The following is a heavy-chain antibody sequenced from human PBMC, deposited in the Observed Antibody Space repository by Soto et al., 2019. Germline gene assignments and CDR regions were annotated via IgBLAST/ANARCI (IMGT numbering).Heavy chain of an antibody. D-gene: IGHD1-1*01. J-gene: IGHJ5*02. Sequence: WETLSLTCTVSGGSISSYYWSWIRQPPGKGLEWIGYIYYSGSTNYNPSLKSRVAIAVDTSKNQFSLKLSAVTAADTAGYYWARGGVLGMVQLDIWFDPWGLGALVTVSS. CDR3: ARGGVLGMVQLDIWFDP. CDR1: GGSISSYY. CDR2: IYYSGST. V-gene: IGHV4-59*01.